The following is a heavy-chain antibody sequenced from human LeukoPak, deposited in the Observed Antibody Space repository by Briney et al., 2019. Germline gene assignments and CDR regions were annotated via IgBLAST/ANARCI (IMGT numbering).Heavy chain of an antibody. J-gene: IGHJ4*02. Sequence: PGGSLRLSCAASGFTLSDHYMSWIRQAPGKGLEWVSYISSSGNTIYYADSVKGRFTISRDNAKNSLYLQMNSLRAEDTAVYYCARRRDYFDYWGQGTLVTVSS. CDR3: ARRRDYFDY. CDR2: ISSSGNTI. V-gene: IGHV3-11*01. CDR1: GFTLSDHY.